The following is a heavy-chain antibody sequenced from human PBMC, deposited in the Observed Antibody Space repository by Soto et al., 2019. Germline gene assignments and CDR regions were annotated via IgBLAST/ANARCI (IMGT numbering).Heavy chain of an antibody. Sequence: GGSLRLSCAASGFTSNDHAMQWIRQVPGKGLEWVSGIYWHGDRIDYADSVKGRFTISRDNAKNSLYLQMNSLRPEDTALYYCVKDQTAGGLDCWGQGTLVTVSS. CDR1: GFTSNDHA. CDR3: VKDQTAGGLDC. J-gene: IGHJ4*02. V-gene: IGHV3-9*02. D-gene: IGHD1-1*01. CDR2: IYWHGDRI.